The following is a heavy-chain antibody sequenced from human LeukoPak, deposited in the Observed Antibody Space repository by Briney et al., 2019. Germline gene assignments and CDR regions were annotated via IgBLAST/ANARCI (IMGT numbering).Heavy chain of an antibody. CDR1: GGSISSYY. CDR2: IYTCVST. Sequence: SEPLSLTCTVPGGSISSYYWSWIRQPAGKGMEWIGRIYTCVSTNYNPSLKSRLTMCVDTSKREFSLKLSSVTAADTAVYYCARDSDDSSGYYGLGVAFDIWGQGTMVTVSS. V-gene: IGHV4-4*07. J-gene: IGHJ3*02. CDR3: ARDSDDSSGYYGLGVAFDI. D-gene: IGHD3-22*01.